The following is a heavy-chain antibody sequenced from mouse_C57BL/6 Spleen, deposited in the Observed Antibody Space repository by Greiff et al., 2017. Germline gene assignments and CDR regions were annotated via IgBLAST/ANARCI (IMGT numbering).Heavy chain of an antibody. J-gene: IGHJ1*03. CDR2: IYPGSGNT. D-gene: IGHD1-3*01. CDR3: ARSGLDINYWYYGV. Sequence: QVQLQQSGAELVRPGASVKLSCKASGYTFTDYYINWVKQRPGQGLEWIARIYPGSGNTYYNEKFKGKATLTAEKASSTAYMQLSSLTSEYSAVYVCARSGLDINYWYYGVWGTGITVT. V-gene: IGHV1-76*01. CDR1: GYTFTDYY.